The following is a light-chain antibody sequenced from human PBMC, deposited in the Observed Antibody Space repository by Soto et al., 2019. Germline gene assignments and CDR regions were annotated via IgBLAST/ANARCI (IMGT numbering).Light chain of an antibody. V-gene: IGLV2-14*01. CDR3: SSYTGSSTVV. CDR2: EVS. CDR1: SSDVGAYNY. Sequence: QSALTQPASVSGSPGQSITISCTGTSSDVGAYNYVSWHQQHPGKAPKLMIYEVSNRPSGVSNRFSGSKSGNTASLTISGLQAEDDSYYYCSSYTGSSTVVFGGGTKVTVL. J-gene: IGLJ2*01.